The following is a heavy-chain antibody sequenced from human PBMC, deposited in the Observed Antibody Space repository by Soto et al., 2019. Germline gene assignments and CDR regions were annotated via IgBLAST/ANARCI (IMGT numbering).Heavy chain of an antibody. CDR2: IYYSGST. V-gene: IGHV4-31*03. CDR1: GGSISSGGYY. Sequence: SETLSLTCTVSGGSISSGGYYWSWIRQHPGKGLEWIGYIYYSGSTYYNPSLKSRVTISVDTSKNQFSLKLSSVTAADTAVYYCASTTGTTGYYYYMDVWGKGTTVTV. CDR3: ASTTGTTGYYYYMDV. J-gene: IGHJ6*03. D-gene: IGHD1-1*01.